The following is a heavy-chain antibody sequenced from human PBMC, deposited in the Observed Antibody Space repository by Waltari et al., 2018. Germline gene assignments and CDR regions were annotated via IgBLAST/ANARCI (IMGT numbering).Heavy chain of an antibody. Sequence: EVQLVESGGGLVQPGRSLRLSCAASGFTFDDYAMHWVRQAPGKGLESFSGISWNSGSLGYADSVKGRFTISRDNAKNSLYLQMNSLRADDTALYYCAKVLYSSSGWFDPWGQGTLVTVSS. CDR3: AKVLYSSSGWFDP. V-gene: IGHV3-9*01. CDR1: GFTFDDYA. CDR2: ISWNSGSL. D-gene: IGHD6-6*01. J-gene: IGHJ5*02.